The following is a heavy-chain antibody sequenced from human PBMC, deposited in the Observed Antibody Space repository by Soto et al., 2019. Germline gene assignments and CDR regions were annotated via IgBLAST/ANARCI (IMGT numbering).Heavy chain of an antibody. Sequence: SETLSLTCGVYGASLSGYYFSWIRQSPGKGLEWIGEINHSATTNYNPSLKSRVAISVDTSKNQFSLKVNSVGAADTAVYYCARVPDYYETTGYFYFDTWGQGTLVTVPQ. CDR3: ARVPDYYETTGYFYFDT. D-gene: IGHD3-22*01. CDR2: INHSATT. V-gene: IGHV4-34*01. CDR1: GASLSGYY. J-gene: IGHJ4*02.